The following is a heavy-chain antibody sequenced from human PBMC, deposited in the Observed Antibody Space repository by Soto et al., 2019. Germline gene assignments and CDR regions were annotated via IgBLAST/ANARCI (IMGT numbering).Heavy chain of an antibody. CDR3: ARVVVVPAAIPGGYYSYYYMEF. Sequence: PSETLSLTCAVYGGSFSDYYWSWIRQPPGKGLEWIGEINHSGSTNYNPSFKSRVTISVDTSKNQFPLKLSSVTAADTAVYYCARVVVVPAAIPGGYYSYYYMEFWGKGTTVTLSS. CDR1: GGSFSDYY. J-gene: IGHJ6*03. CDR2: INHSGST. D-gene: IGHD2-2*01. V-gene: IGHV4-34*01.